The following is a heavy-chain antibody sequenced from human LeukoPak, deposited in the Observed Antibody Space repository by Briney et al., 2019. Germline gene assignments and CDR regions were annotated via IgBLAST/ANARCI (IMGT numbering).Heavy chain of an antibody. V-gene: IGHV3-21*01. CDR2: ISSGSSYI. CDR3: AAGDGGGDY. J-gene: IGHJ4*02. CDR1: GFAFSSYS. Sequence: GGSLRLSCVASGFAFSSYSMNWVRQAPGKGLEWVSSISSGSSYIYYADSLKGRFTISRDKAKNSLYLQMNSLRAEDTAVYYCAAGDGGGDYWGQGTLVTVSS. D-gene: IGHD6-13*01.